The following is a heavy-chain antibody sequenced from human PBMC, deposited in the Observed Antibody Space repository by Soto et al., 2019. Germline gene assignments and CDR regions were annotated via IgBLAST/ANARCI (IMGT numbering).Heavy chain of an antibody. CDR1: GGSISSADYY. CDR2: MHYSGST. J-gene: IGHJ4*02. V-gene: IGHV4-30-4*01. CDR3: SFYSRYGTGHTLLDY. D-gene: IGHD2-8*02. Sequence: PSETLSLTCTVSGGSISSADYYWSWILQPPGKGLEWIGYMHYSGSTYYNPSLKSRLTISVDTSKNQFSLKLSSVTAADTAVYYCSFYSRYGTGHTLLDYRSQGTSVPVSA.